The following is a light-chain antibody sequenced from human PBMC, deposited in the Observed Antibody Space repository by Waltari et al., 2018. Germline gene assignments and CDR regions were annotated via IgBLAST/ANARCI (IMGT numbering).Light chain of an antibody. CDR3: AAWDDSLNGRWE. CDR2: RND. Sequence: QSVLTQPPSASGTTGQRVTISCSGSSSNIGSNIVNWYQQVPGTTPKLLIYRNDRGPSGVPDRFSGSKSGTSATLAISGLRSEDEADYYCAAWDDSLNGRWEFGGGTKLTVL. J-gene: IGLJ3*02. V-gene: IGLV1-44*01. CDR1: SSNIGSNI.